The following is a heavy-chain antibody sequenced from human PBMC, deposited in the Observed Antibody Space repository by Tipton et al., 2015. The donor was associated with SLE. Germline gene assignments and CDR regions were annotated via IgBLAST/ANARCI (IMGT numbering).Heavy chain of an antibody. CDR3: GGSAYSTTWPIDY. Sequence: QVQLVQSGAEVKKPGASVKVSCKASGYTFTGYYIHWVRQAPGQGLEWMGWINANSGATNYAQRFQGRVTMTRDTSVSTAYMELTRLKSDDTAVYYCGGSAYSTTWPIDYWGQGALVTVSP. D-gene: IGHD6-13*01. V-gene: IGHV1-2*02. CDR1: GYTFTGYY. CDR2: INANSGAT. J-gene: IGHJ4*02.